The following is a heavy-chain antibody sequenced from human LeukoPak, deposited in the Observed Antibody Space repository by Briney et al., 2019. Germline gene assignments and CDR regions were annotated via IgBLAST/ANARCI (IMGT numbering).Heavy chain of an antibody. CDR1: GFTFSSYG. Sequence: GGSLRLSCAASGFTFSSYGMHWVRQAPGKGLEWVAVISYDGNNKSYAESVKGRFTISRDSSKNTLYLQMNSLRAEDTAVYYCAREGMTTVTQDYWGQGTLVTVSS. J-gene: IGHJ4*02. D-gene: IGHD4-11*01. CDR2: ISYDGNNK. CDR3: AREGMTTVTQDY. V-gene: IGHV3-30*12.